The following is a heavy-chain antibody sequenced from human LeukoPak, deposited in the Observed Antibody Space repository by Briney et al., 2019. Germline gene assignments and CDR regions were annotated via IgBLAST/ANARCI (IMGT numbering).Heavy chain of an antibody. V-gene: IGHV4-61*02. J-gene: IGHJ3*02. CDR1: GDSISSGDYY. CDR3: ARGPHSYDSSGAFDI. D-gene: IGHD3-22*01. CDR2: ISSSGST. Sequence: SETLSLTCTVSGDSISSGDYYWSWIRQPAGKGLEWIGRISSSGSTNYNPSLKSRVTISVDTSKNQFSLKPSSVTAADTAVYFCARGPHSYDSSGAFDIWGQGTMVTVSS.